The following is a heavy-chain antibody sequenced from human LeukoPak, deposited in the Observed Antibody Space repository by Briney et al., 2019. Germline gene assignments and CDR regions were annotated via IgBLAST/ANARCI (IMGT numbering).Heavy chain of an antibody. D-gene: IGHD3-10*01. Sequence: PSETLSLTCAVSGGSISSGGYSWSWIRQPPGKGLEWIWYIYHSGSTYYNPSLKSRVTISVDRSKNQFSLKLSSVTAADTAAYYCARDAWFADARAFDIWGQGTMVTVSS. CDR2: IYHSGST. V-gene: IGHV4-30-2*01. CDR1: GGSISSGGYS. J-gene: IGHJ3*02. CDR3: ARDAWFADARAFDI.